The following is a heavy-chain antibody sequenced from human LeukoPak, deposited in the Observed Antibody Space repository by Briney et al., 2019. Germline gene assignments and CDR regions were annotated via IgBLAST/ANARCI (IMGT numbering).Heavy chain of an antibody. J-gene: IGHJ6*03. CDR2: INHSGST. CDR1: GGSFSGYY. Sequence: MPSETLSLTCAVYGGSFSGYYWSWIRQPPGKGLEWIGEINHSGSTNYNPSLKSRVTISVDTSKNQFSLKLSSVTAADTAVYYCARVSVLLFYGYVSYYYMDVWGKGTTVTVSS. D-gene: IGHD3-16*01. CDR3: ARVSVLLFYGYVSYYYMDV. V-gene: IGHV4-34*01.